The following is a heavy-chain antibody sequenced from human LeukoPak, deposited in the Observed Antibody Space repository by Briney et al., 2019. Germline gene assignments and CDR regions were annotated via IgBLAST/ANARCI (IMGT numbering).Heavy chain of an antibody. CDR2: INWNGGST. CDR3: AKDGGWGLNYYYYGMDV. J-gene: IGHJ6*02. V-gene: IGHV3-20*04. Sequence: GGSLRLSCAASGFTFDDYGLSWVRQAPGKGLEWVSGINWNGGSTAYADSVKGRFTISRDNSKNSLYLQMNSLRTEDTALYYCAKDGGWGLNYYYYGMDVWGQGTTVTVSS. CDR1: GFTFDDYG. D-gene: IGHD7-27*01.